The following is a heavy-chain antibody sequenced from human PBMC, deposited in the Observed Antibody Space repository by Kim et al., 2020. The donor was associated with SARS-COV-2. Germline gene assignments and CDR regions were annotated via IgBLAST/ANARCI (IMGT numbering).Heavy chain of an antibody. V-gene: IGHV4-59*09. J-gene: IGHJ4*02. CDR3: ARGYSAYTYYFDY. Sequence: SPSPKSRVTVSVDTSRNQFSLKLSSVTAADTAVYYCARGYSAYTYYFDYWGQGTLVTVSS. D-gene: IGHD5-12*01.